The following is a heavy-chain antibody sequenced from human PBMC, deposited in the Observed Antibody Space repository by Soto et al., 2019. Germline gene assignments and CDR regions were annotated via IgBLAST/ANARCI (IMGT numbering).Heavy chain of an antibody. CDR3: XXXSXSVTTLVNFDY. J-gene: IGHJ4*02. D-gene: IGHD4-17*01. CDR1: GFTFDDYA. Sequence: ESVGGLVQPGRSLRLSCAASGFTFDDYAMHWVRQAPGKGLEWVSGISWNSGSIGYADSVKGRFTISRDNAKNSLYLQMNSLRAEDXAXXXXXXXSXSVTTLVNFDYWGQGTLVTVSS. CDR2: ISWNSGSI. V-gene: IGHV3-9*01.